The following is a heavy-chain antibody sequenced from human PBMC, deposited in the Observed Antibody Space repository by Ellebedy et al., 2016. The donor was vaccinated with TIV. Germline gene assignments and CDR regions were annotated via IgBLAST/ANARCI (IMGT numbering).Heavy chain of an antibody. CDR2: MNPNSGNT. CDR1: GYTFTSYD. Sequence: ASVKVSCXASGYTFTSYDINWVRQATGQGLEWMGWMNPNSGNTGYAQKFQGRVTMTRNTSISTAYMELSSLRSEDTAVYYCARMRPYYDILTGKLSDAFDIWGQGTMVTVSS. V-gene: IGHV1-8*01. J-gene: IGHJ3*02. D-gene: IGHD3-9*01. CDR3: ARMRPYYDILTGKLSDAFDI.